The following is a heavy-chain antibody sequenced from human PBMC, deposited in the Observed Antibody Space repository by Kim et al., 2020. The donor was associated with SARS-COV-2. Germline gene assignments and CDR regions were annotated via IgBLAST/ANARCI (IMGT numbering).Heavy chain of an antibody. CDR2: ST. D-gene: IGHD6-13*01. J-gene: IGHJ4*02. V-gene: IGHV4-39*07. CDR3: ARVRQQLVFD. Sequence: STDYNPSLKSRVTISVDTSKNQFSLKLSSVTAADTAVYYCARVRQQLVFDWGQGTLVTVSS.